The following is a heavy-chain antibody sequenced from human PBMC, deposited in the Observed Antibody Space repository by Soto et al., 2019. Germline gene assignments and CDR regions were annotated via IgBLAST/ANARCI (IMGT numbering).Heavy chain of an antibody. Sequence: SETLSLTCTVSGGSISSYYWSWIRQPPGKGLEWIGYIYYSGSTNYNPSLKSRVTISVDTSKNQFSLKLSSVTAADTAVYYCARVDEMAYYYDSSGYQHLPSNFDYWGQGTLVTVSS. J-gene: IGHJ4*02. V-gene: IGHV4-59*01. D-gene: IGHD3-22*01. CDR2: IYYSGST. CDR1: GGSISSYY. CDR3: ARVDEMAYYYDSSGYQHLPSNFDY.